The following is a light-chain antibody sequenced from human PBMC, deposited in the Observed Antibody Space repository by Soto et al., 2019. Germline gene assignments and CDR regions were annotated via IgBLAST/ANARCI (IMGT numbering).Light chain of an antibody. V-gene: IGKV3-20*01. Sequence: EVVLSQSPGTLSFPPGEGTTLSCRAIQSVSSNFLAWYQEKLGQAPRLLIYGASKRATGIPDRFSGSGSGTDFTLTISRLEPEDFAVYYCRQYGTSLGFPVGGGTKVDI. CDR3: RQYGTSLGFP. CDR2: GAS. J-gene: IGKJ4*01. CDR1: QSVSSNF.